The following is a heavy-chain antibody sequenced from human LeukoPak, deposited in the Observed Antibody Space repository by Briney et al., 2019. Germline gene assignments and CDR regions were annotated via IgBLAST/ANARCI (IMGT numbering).Heavy chain of an antibody. CDR2: IIPIFGTA. V-gene: IGHV1-69*01. J-gene: IGHJ4*02. CDR1: GGTFSSYA. D-gene: IGHD4-17*01. CDR3: ARDAGGAWPFDY. Sequence: GASVKVSCKASGGTFSSYAISWVRQAPGQGLEWMGGIIPIFGTANYAQKFQGRVTITAGESTSTAYMELSSLRSEDTAVYYCARDAGGAWPFDYWGQGTRVIVSS.